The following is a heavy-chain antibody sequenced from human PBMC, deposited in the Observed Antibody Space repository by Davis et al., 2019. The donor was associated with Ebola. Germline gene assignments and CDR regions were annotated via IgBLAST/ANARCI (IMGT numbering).Heavy chain of an antibody. J-gene: IGHJ6*02. Sequence: GGSLRLSCAASGFTFSSYWMSWVRQAPGKGLEWVANIKQDGSEKYYVDSVKGRFTISRDNAKNSLYLQMNSLRAEDTAVYYCARDRSGGYDFWSGEKRYYYGMDVWGQGTTVTVSS. V-gene: IGHV3-7*03. CDR3: ARDRSGGYDFWSGEKRYYYGMDV. CDR2: IKQDGSEK. CDR1: GFTFSSYW. D-gene: IGHD3-3*01.